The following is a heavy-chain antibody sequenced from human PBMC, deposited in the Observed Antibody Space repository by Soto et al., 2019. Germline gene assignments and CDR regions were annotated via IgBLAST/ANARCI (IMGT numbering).Heavy chain of an antibody. V-gene: IGHV5-10-1*03. J-gene: IGHJ4*02. D-gene: IGHD1-26*01. Sequence: EVQLVQSGAEMKKPDESLKISCKASGYTFTTNWISWVRQMPGKGLEWMGRIDPSDSYINYGPSFQGHVTFSVDKSVSTAYLQWRSLKVSDTAMYYCARLSYSGSSLFFDLWGQGTQVAVSS. CDR1: GYTFTTNW. CDR3: ARLSYSGSSLFFDL. CDR2: IDPSDSYI.